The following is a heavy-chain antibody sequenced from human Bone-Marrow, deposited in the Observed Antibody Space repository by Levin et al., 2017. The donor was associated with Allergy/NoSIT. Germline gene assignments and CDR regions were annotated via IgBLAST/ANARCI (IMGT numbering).Heavy chain of an antibody. J-gene: IGHJ4*02. V-gene: IGHV3-30*18. CDR2: ITSDGSNH. Sequence: RTGGSLRLSCAASGFTFSTFGMHWVRQAPGKGLEWVAIITSDGSNHFYADSVKGRFTVSRDNSQNTLYLQMDSLRPEDTAVYYCANHYRAYGSGTYYIVPPFDYWGQGTLVTVSS. D-gene: IGHD3-10*01. CDR3: ANHYRAYGSGTYYIVPPFDY. CDR1: GFTFSTFG.